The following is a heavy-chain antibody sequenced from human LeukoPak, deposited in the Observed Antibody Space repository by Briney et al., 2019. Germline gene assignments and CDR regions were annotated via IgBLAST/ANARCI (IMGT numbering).Heavy chain of an antibody. J-gene: IGHJ5*02. V-gene: IGHV4-30-2*01. Sequence: SQTLSLTCAVSGGSLSSGGYSWSWLRQPPGTGLEWIGYIYHSGSTYYNPSLKSRVTISVDRSKNQFSLKLSSVTAADTAVYYCARGGYCSGGSCYGRPNWFDTWGQGTLVTVSS. CDR3: ARGGYCSGGSCYGRPNWFDT. CDR2: IYHSGST. D-gene: IGHD2-15*01. CDR1: GGSLSSGGYS.